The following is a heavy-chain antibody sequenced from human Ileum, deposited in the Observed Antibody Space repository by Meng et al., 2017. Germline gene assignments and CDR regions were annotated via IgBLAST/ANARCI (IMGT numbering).Heavy chain of an antibody. V-gene: IGHV1-18*01. CDR1: GYIFTTYG. J-gene: IGHJ4*02. D-gene: IGHD1-1*01. Sequence: QVHLVQSGAEVKKPGASVKVSCKASGYIFTTYGISWVRQAPGQGLEWMGWMNTDKGNTNYAQKFQGRVTMTRDTSTSTAYMELRSLRSDDTAVYYCAREGAYNGGDYWGQGTLVTFSS. CDR3: AREGAYNGGDY. CDR2: MNTDKGNT.